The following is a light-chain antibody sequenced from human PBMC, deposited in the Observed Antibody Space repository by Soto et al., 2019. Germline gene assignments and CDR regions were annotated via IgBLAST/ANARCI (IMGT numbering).Light chain of an antibody. CDR1: STYVGRYNY. J-gene: IGLJ1*01. Sequence: QSPLTQPASVSGSPGQSITISCTGTSTYVGRYNYVSWYQQHPGKAPKLMVYDVSNRPSWVSNRFSSSKSGITASLTISGLQAEDEADYYCTSYTSDSTYVFGTGTKVTVL. V-gene: IGLV2-14*01. CDR3: TSYTSDSTYV. CDR2: DVS.